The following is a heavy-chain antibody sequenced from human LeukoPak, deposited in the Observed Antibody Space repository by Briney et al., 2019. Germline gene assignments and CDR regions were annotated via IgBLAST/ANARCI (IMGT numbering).Heavy chain of an antibody. D-gene: IGHD5-18*01. Sequence: SVKVSCKASGGXFSSYAISWVRQAPGQGLEWMGRIIPILGIANYAQKFQGRVTITADKSTSTAYMELSSLRSEDTAVYYCAAVLGSFPNTAMATRGFDYWGQGTLVTVSS. CDR2: IIPILGIA. V-gene: IGHV1-69*04. CDR3: AAVLGSFPNTAMATRGFDY. CDR1: GGXFSSYA. J-gene: IGHJ4*02.